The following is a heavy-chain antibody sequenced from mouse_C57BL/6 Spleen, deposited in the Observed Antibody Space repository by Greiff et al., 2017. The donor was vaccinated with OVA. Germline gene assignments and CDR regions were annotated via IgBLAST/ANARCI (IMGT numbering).Heavy chain of an antibody. V-gene: IGHV1-42*01. CDR1: GYSFTGYY. D-gene: IGHD2-4*01. CDR2: INPSTGGT. CDR3: ARGNYDDAMDY. J-gene: IGHJ4*01. Sequence: EVQPQQSGPELVKPGASVQISCKASGYSFTGYYMNWVKQSPEQSLEWIGEINPSTGGTTYNQKFKAKATLTVDKSSSTAYMQLKSLTSEDSAVYYCARGNYDDAMDYWGQGTSVTVSS.